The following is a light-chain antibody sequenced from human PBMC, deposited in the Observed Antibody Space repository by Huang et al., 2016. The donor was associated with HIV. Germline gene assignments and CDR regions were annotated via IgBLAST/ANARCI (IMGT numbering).Light chain of an antibody. V-gene: IGKV3-20*01. J-gene: IGKJ2*01. CDR2: GAS. CDR3: QQYGSSPTYT. CDR1: QSVSSSY. Sequence: IVLTQSPGTLFLSPGEGATLSCRASQSVSSSYLAWYQQKPGQAPRLLIYGASSRATGIPDRFSGSGSGTDFTLTISRLEPEDFAVYYCQQYGSSPTYTFGQGTKLEIK.